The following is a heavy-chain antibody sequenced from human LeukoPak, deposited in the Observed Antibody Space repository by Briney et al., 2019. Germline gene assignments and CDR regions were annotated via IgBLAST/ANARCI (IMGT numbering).Heavy chain of an antibody. V-gene: IGHV4-34*01. J-gene: IGHJ4*02. D-gene: IGHD3-22*01. CDR3: ALNVIKDYDSSGYYLY. CDR1: GGSFSGYY. Sequence: SETLSLTCAVYGGSFSGYYWSWIRQPPGKGLEWIGEINHSGSTNYNPSLKSRVTISVDTSKNQFSLKLSSVTAADTAVYYCALNVIKDYDSSGYYLYWGQGTLVTVSS. CDR2: INHSGST.